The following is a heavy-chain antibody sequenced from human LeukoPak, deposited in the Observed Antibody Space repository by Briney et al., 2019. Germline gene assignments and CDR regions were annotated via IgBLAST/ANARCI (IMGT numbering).Heavy chain of an antibody. CDR2: IYTSGST. CDR1: GGSFSIYY. D-gene: IGHD4-17*01. J-gene: IGHJ4*02. V-gene: IGHV4-4*07. CDR3: ARGPTTVTRAFDY. Sequence: KPSEALSLTCTVSGGSFSIYYWSWIRQPAGKGLEYIGRIYTSGSTNYNPSLKSRVTMSVDTSNNQFSLKLSSVTAADTAVYYCARGPTTVTRAFDYWGQGTLVTVSS.